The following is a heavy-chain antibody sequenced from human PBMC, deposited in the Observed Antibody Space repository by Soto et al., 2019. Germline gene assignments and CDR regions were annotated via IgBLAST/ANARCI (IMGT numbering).Heavy chain of an antibody. D-gene: IGHD2-15*01. Sequence: EVQLLESGGGLVQPGGSLRLSCAASGFTFSSYAMSWVRQAPGKGLEWVSAISGSGGSTYYADSVKGRFTISRDNSKNTLYLQLNSLRAEDTALYYCARSGGRYKPFDSWGQGTLVTVSS. CDR1: GFTFSSYA. CDR2: ISGSGGST. J-gene: IGHJ4*02. V-gene: IGHV3-23*01. CDR3: ARSGGRYKPFDS.